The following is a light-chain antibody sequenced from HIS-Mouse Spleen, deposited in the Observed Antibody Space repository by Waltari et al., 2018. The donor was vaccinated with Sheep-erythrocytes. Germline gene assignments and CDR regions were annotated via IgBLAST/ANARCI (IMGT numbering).Light chain of an antibody. J-gene: IGKJ3*01. V-gene: IGKV1-33*01. CDR3: QQYDNLFT. CDR1: QDISNY. Sequence: DIQMTQSPSSLSASVGDRVTITCQASQDISNYLKWYQQKPGKAPKLLIYDASNLETGVPSRFSGSGSGTDFTFTISSLQPEDIATYYCQQYDNLFTFGPGTKV. CDR2: DAS.